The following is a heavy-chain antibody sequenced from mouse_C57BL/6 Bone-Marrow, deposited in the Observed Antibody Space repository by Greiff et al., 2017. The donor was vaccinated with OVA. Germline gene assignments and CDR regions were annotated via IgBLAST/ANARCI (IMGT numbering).Heavy chain of an antibody. Sequence: VKLMESGAELVRPGTSVKMSCKASGYTFTNYWIGWAKQRPGHGLEWIGDIYPGGGYTNYNEKFKGKATLTADQSSSTAYMQFSSLTSEYSAIYYCARWDGYYPYAMDYWGQGTSVTVSS. V-gene: IGHV1-63*01. CDR2: IYPGGGYT. J-gene: IGHJ4*01. CDR3: ARWDGYYPYAMDY. D-gene: IGHD2-3*01. CDR1: GYTFTNYW.